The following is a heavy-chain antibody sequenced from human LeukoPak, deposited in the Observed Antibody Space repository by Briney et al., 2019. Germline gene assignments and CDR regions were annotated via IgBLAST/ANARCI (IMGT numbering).Heavy chain of an antibody. J-gene: IGHJ6*02. CDR2: IIPIFGTA. Sequence: SVKVSCKASGGTFSSYAISWVRQAPGQGLEWMGGIIPIFGTANYAQKFQGRVTITADESTSTAYMELSSLRSEDTAVYYCARDSCSGGSCYPAYYYGMDVWGQGTTVTVSS. D-gene: IGHD2-15*01. CDR3: ARDSCSGGSCYPAYYYGMDV. CDR1: GGTFSSYA. V-gene: IGHV1-69*13.